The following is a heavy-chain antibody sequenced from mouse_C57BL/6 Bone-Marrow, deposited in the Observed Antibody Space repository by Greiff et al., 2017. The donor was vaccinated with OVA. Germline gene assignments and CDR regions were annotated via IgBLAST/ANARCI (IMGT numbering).Heavy chain of an antibody. J-gene: IGHJ4*01. CDR2: ISNGGGST. V-gene: IGHV5-12*01. CDR1: GFTFSDYY. Sequence: EVNVVESGGGLVQPGGSLKLSCAASGFTFSDYYMYWVRQTPEKRLEWVAYISNGGGSTYYPDTVKGRFTISRDNAKNTLYLQMSRLKSEDTAMYYCARPDYSEDYYAMDYWGQGTSVTVSS. D-gene: IGHD2-12*01. CDR3: ARPDYSEDYYAMDY.